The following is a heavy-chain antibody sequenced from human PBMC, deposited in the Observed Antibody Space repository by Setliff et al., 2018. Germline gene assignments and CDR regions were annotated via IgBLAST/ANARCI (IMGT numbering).Heavy chain of an antibody. D-gene: IGHD3-16*01. Sequence: ASVKVSCKASGYTFSSYAMNWVRQAPGQGLEWMGWISTNTGNPTYAQGFTGRFVFSLDTSVSTAYLQISSLKAEDTAVYYCAREGEGSTFFPLDAFDIWGQGTMVTGSS. CDR1: GYTFSSYA. CDR3: AREGEGSTFFPLDAFDI. J-gene: IGHJ3*02. CDR2: ISTNTGNP. V-gene: IGHV7-4-1*02.